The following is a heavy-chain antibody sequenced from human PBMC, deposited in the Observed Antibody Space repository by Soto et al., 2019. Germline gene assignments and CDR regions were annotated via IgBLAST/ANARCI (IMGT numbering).Heavy chain of an antibody. J-gene: IGHJ4*02. D-gene: IGHD4-17*01. CDR2: IYPGDSDT. CDR3: VRHNLTVPLYFFDY. V-gene: IGHV5-51*01. CDR1: GYTCTSYW. Sequence: PGESLKISCKGSGYTCTSYWIGWVRQMPGKGLEWMGFIYPGDSDTRYSPSFQGQVTISADKSISTAYLHFSSLKASDTAKYYCVRHNLTVPLYFFDYWGQGTLVTVSS.